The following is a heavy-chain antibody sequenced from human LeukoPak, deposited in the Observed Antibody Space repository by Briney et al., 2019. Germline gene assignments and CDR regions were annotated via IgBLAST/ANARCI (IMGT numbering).Heavy chain of an antibody. CDR2: ISWNSGSI. J-gene: IGHJ4*02. CDR1: GFTFSSYW. Sequence: GGSLRLSCAASGFTFSSYWMHWVRQAPGKGLEWVSGISWNSGSIGYADSVKGRFTISRDNAKNSLYLQMNSLRAEDTALYYCAKEGINSSLPDYWGQGTLDTVSS. CDR3: AKEGINSSLPDY. D-gene: IGHD4-11*01. V-gene: IGHV3-9*01.